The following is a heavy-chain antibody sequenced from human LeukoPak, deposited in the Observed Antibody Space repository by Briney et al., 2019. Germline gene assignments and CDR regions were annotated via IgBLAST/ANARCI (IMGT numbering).Heavy chain of an antibody. CDR3: ARAPVLRSLEWSNGMDV. D-gene: IGHD3-3*01. CDR2: INPNSGGT. Sequence: ASVKVSCKASGYTFTGYYMHWVRQAPGQGLEWMGWINPNSGGTNYAQKFQGWVTMTRDTSISTAYMELSRLRSDDTAVYYCARAPVLRSLEWSNGMDVWGQGTTVTVSS. V-gene: IGHV1-2*04. J-gene: IGHJ6*02. CDR1: GYTFTGYY.